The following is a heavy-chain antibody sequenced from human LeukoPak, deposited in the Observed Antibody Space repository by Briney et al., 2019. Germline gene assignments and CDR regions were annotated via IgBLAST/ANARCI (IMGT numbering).Heavy chain of an antibody. CDR3: ARRITISSLGLGY. D-gene: IGHD3-9*01. J-gene: IGHJ4*02. CDR1: GGTFSSYA. V-gene: IGHV1-69*01. CDR2: IIPIFGTA. Sequence: GASVKVSCKASGGTFSSYAISWVRQAPGQGLEWMGGIIPIFGTANYAQKFQGRVTITADDSTSTAYMELSSLRSEDTAVYYCARRITISSLGLGYWGQGTLVTVSS.